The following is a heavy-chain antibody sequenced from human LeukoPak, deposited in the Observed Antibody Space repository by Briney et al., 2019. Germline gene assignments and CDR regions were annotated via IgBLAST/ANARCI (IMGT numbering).Heavy chain of an antibody. CDR2: IRGSGCDI. CDR1: GFTFSDYY. Sequence: PGGSLRLTCAASGFTFSDYYMGWIRQAPRKGLEWVSYIRGSGCDIHYADSVKGRFTRSRDNAKSSLYLQMNSLRAEDTAVYYCARDIVAAGLFFDYWGQGTLVTVSS. D-gene: IGHD6-13*01. J-gene: IGHJ4*02. V-gene: IGHV3-11*04. CDR3: ARDIVAAGLFFDY.